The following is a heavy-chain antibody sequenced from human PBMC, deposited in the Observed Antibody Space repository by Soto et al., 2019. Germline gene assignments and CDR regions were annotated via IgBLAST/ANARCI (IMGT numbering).Heavy chain of an antibody. CDR2: ITYKGGNK. CDR3: AVSMKPRNDYYGIDY. CDR1: GFTFSSYA. J-gene: IGHJ6*02. Sequence: GGSLRLSCAASGFTFSSYAMNWVRQAPGKGLEWVAVITYKGGNKYYADSVKGRFTISRDNSKNTLYLQMNSLRAEDTAVYYCAVSMKPRNDYYGIDYWGQGTTVTVSS. V-gene: IGHV3-30*04.